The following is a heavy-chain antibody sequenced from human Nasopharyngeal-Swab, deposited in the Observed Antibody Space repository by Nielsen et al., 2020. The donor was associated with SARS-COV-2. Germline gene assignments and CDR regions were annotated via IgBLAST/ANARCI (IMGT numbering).Heavy chain of an antibody. D-gene: IGHD6-6*01. CDR3: AIRYSSSSHYYYYMDV. CDR2: ISSSSSNI. V-gene: IGHV3-48*01. CDR1: GFTFSSYS. J-gene: IGHJ6*03. Sequence: GESLKISCAASGFTFSSYSMNWVRQAPGKGLEWVSYISSSSSNIYYADSVKGRFTISRDNAKNSLYLQMNSLRAEDTAVYYCAIRYSSSSHYYYYMDVLGKGTTVTVSS.